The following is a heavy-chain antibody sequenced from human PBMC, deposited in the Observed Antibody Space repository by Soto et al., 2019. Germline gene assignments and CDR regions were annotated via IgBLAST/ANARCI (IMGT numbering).Heavy chain of an antibody. D-gene: IGHD3-9*01. J-gene: IGHJ4*02. Sequence: SETLSLTCTVSCGSISSYYWSWIRLPPGKGLEWIGYIYYSGSTNYNPSLKSRVTISVDTSKNQFSLKLSSVTASDTAVYYCATMPVPSLTGYYHYFDYWGQGTLVTVSS. CDR1: CGSISSYY. V-gene: IGHV4-59*01. CDR2: IYYSGST. CDR3: ATMPVPSLTGYYHYFDY.